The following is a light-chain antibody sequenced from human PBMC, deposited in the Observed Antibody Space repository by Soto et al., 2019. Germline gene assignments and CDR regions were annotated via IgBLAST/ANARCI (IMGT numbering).Light chain of an antibody. CDR1: SSDIGAYNY. CDR2: EVT. CDR3: SSHGGANNFYL. Sequence: QYVLTQPPSASGSPGQSVAISCTGTSSDIGAYNYVSWYQQHPGKVPKLIIYEVTNRPSGVPDRFSASKSGNTASLTVSGLQAEDEADYYCSSHGGANNFYLFGTGTKV. J-gene: IGLJ1*01. V-gene: IGLV2-8*01.